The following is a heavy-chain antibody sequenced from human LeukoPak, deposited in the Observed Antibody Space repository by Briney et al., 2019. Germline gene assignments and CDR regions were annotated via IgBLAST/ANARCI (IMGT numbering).Heavy chain of an antibody. CDR1: GGSFSGYY. Sequence: PSETLSLTCAVYGGSFSGYYWSWIRQPPGKGLEWIGEIKQSENTNYNPSLKSRVTISIDPSKNQISLKLNSVTAADTAVYFCAREGLRNAYNPLGYWGQGTLVTVSS. CDR2: IKQSENT. J-gene: IGHJ4*02. D-gene: IGHD5-24*01. V-gene: IGHV4-34*01. CDR3: AREGLRNAYNPLGY.